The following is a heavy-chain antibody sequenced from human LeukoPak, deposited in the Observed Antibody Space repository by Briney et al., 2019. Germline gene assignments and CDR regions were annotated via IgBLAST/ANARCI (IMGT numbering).Heavy chain of an antibody. J-gene: IGHJ4*01. D-gene: IGHD2-8*01. CDR1: GFSFSSYA. CDR3: GSDPNGDYVGALGY. Sequence: GGSLRLSCEASGFSFSSYAFAWVRQGPGKGLEWVAAVTSSGGGTHFADSVKGRFTISRDNTKNTMYLQMNSLRVEDTAMYFCGSDPNGDYVGALGYWGRGALVTVSS. CDR2: VTSSGGGT. V-gene: IGHV3-23*01.